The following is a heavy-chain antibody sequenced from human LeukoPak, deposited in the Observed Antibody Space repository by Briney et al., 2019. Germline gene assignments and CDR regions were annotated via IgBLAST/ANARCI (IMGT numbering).Heavy chain of an antibody. J-gene: IGHJ4*02. CDR3: AVGPGFFEY. CDR1: GFTFSSYA. CDR2: IDSSRNI. Sequence: PGGSLRLSCAASGFTFSSYAMSWVRQAPGKGLEWVSSIDSSRNIYYADSMRGRFTISRDNAKNSLYLQMDTLRAEDTAVYFCAVGPGFFEYWGQGTLVTVS. V-gene: IGHV3-21*01.